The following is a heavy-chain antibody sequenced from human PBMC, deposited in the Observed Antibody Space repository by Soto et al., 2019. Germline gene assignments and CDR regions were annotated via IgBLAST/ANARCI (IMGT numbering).Heavy chain of an antibody. V-gene: IGHV3-21*01. Sequence: PWGSLRLSCSASGFTFSSYSMNWVRQAPGKGLEWVSSISSSSSYIYYADSVKGRFTISRDNARDSLYLQMNSLRAEDTAVYYCASFDWLFLSWGQGTLVTVSS. CDR2: ISSSSSYI. D-gene: IGHD3-9*01. J-gene: IGHJ4*02. CDR3: ASFDWLFLS. CDR1: GFTFSSYS.